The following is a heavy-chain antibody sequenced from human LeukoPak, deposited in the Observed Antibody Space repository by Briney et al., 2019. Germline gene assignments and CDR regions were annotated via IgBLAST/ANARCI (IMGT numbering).Heavy chain of an antibody. CDR3: ARHVSFGTYYFDS. V-gene: IGHV4-38-2*01. CDR2: VFHSGKT. J-gene: IGHJ4*02. D-gene: IGHD3-16*01. Sequence: SETLSLTCAVSGYSISSGLYWAWIRQPPGKGLEWIGSVFHSGKTSYNSSLKSRVTMSADTSTNQFSLRLRSVTAADTAVYYCARHVSFGTYYFDSWGQGTPFTVSS. CDR1: GYSISSGLY.